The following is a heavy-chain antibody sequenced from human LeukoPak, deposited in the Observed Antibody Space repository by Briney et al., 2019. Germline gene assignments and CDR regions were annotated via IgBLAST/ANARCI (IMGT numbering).Heavy chain of an antibody. Sequence: SETLSLTCTVSGGSISSSSYYWGWIRQPPGKGLEWIGSIYYSGSTYYNPSLKSRVTISVDTSKNQFSLKLSSVTAADTAVYYCAREGGTVTTVVMGAFHWFDPWGQGTLVTVSS. CDR3: AREGGTVTTVVMGAFHWFDP. CDR2: IYYSGST. CDR1: GGSISSSSYY. V-gene: IGHV4-39*07. D-gene: IGHD4-23*01. J-gene: IGHJ5*02.